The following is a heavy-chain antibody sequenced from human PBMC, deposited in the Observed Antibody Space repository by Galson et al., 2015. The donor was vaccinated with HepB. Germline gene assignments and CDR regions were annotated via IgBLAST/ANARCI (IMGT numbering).Heavy chain of an antibody. CDR3: AKHWGTLHATMVEEDY. V-gene: IGHV3-23*01. J-gene: IGHJ4*01. Sequence: SLRLSCAASGFTFSSYDMSWVRQAPGKGLEWVSTISDRGASTYYADSVKGRFTVSRDNSKNTLFLQMNGLRADDTALYYCAKHWGTLHATMVEEDYWGHGTLVTVSS. CDR2: ISDRGAST. CDR1: GFTFSSYD. D-gene: IGHD3-10*01.